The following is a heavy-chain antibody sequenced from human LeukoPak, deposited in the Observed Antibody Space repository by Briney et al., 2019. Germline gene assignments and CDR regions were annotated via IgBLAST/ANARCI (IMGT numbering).Heavy chain of an antibody. CDR2: IDDSGST. V-gene: IGHV4-59*08. Sequence: SETLSLTCIVSGGSISSYYWSWIRQSPGRGLEWIGYIDDSGSTIYNPSLKSGVSLSVDTSKNKFSLQLSSVTAAETAVSFCARQVRFSGALYNWFDRWGQGTLVTVSS. CDR3: ARQVRFSGALYNWFDR. J-gene: IGHJ5*02. CDR1: GGSISSYY.